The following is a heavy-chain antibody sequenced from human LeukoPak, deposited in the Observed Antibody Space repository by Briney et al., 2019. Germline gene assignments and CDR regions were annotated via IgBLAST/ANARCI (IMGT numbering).Heavy chain of an antibody. V-gene: IGHV3-21*04. Sequence: GGSLRLSCAASGFTFSSYSMNWVRQAPGKGLEWVSSISSSSSYIYYADSVKGRFTISRDNSKNTLYLQMNSLRAEDTAVYYCAKDTGADCSSTSCYAYDDYWGQGTLVTVSS. J-gene: IGHJ4*02. CDR3: AKDTGADCSSTSCYAYDDY. CDR1: GFTFSSYS. D-gene: IGHD2-2*01. CDR2: ISSSSSYI.